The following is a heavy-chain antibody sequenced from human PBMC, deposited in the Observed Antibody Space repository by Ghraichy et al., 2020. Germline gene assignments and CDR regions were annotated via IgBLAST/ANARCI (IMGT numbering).Heavy chain of an antibody. CDR2: IYSGRST. V-gene: IGHV3-53*01. J-gene: IGHJ1*01. Sequence: GGSLRLSCAASGFTVSSNYMSWVRQAPGKGLEWVSVIYSGRSTYYADSVKGRFTISRDNSKNTLYLQMNSLRAEDTAVYYCARAPDSSGWYGEGLEYFQHWGQGTLVTVSS. D-gene: IGHD6-19*01. CDR3: ARAPDSSGWYGEGLEYFQH. CDR1: GFTVSSNY.